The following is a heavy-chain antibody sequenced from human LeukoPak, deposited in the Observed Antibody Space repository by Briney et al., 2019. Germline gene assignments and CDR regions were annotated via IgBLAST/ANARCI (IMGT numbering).Heavy chain of an antibody. V-gene: IGHV3-74*01. CDR3: ARRVLGPRNALVI. CDR2: ISSDGSST. J-gene: IGHJ3*02. Sequence: GGSLRLSCVASGFTLSSHWMHWVRQAPGKGLVWVSRISSDGSSTNYADSVKGRFTISRDIAKNTLYLQLNSLRAEDTAVYYCARRVLGPRNALVIWGQGTMVTVSS. D-gene: IGHD1-26*01. CDR1: GFTLSSHW.